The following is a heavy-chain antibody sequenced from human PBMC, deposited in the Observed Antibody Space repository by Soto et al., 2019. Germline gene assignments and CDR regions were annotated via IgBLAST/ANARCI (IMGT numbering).Heavy chain of an antibody. CDR3: ASMDTAMVTGFDY. Sequence: PSETLSLTCTVSGGSISSGDYYWSWIRQPPGKGLEWIGYIYYSGSTYYNPSLKSRVTISVDTSKNQFSLKLSSVTAADTAVYYCASMDTAMVTGFDYWGQGTLVTVSS. J-gene: IGHJ4*02. D-gene: IGHD5-18*01. V-gene: IGHV4-30-4*01. CDR2: IYYSGST. CDR1: GGSISSGDYY.